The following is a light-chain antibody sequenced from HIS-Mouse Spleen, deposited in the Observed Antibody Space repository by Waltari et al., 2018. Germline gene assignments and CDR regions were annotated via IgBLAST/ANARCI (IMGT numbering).Light chain of an antibody. CDR1: ALAKKY. V-gene: IGLV3-10*01. Sequence: SYELTQPPSGSVSPGQTVRITSAGDALAKKYAYWNQQKSSQAPVLVIYEDSKRPSGIPERFSGSSSGTMATLTISGAQVEDEADYYCYSTDSSGNHRVFGGGTKLTVL. CDR3: YSTDSSGNHRV. J-gene: IGLJ2*01. CDR2: EDS.